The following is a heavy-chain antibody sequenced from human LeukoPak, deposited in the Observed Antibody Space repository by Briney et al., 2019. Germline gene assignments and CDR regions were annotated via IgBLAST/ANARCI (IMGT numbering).Heavy chain of an antibody. J-gene: IGHJ4*02. Sequence: GGSLRLSCEASGFTLSDYAMHWVRQAPGKRLEWVSIISRDGSDKNYADSVKGRFTISRDNSKNTLYLQISSLRAEDTAVYYCAKGYHIYSYVVSFGHYWGQGTLVTVSS. CDR3: AKGYHIYSYVVSFGHY. CDR1: GFTLSDYA. V-gene: IGHV3-30*18. CDR2: ISRDGSDK. D-gene: IGHD5-18*01.